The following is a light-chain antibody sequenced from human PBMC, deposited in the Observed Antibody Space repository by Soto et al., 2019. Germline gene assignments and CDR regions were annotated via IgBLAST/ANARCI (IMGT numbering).Light chain of an antibody. CDR2: QDS. CDR3: QAWDSSLWV. Sequence: SYELTQLPSVSVSPGQTASITCSGDKLGDKYACWYQQKPGQSPVLVIYQDSKRPSGIPERFSGSNSGNTATLTISGTQAMDEADYYCQAWDSSLWVFGGGTKLTVL. J-gene: IGLJ3*02. CDR1: KLGDKY. V-gene: IGLV3-1*01.